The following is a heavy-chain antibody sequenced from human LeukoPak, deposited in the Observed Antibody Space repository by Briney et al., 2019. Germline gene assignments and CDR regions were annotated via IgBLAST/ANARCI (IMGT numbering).Heavy chain of an antibody. CDR2: VYYTGRT. CDR3: ARVPRSYYYYYYMDV. V-gene: IGHV4-59*02. J-gene: IGHJ6*03. Sequence: PSETLSLTCTVSGDSVSSNYWNWIRQPPGKGLEWIGYVYYTGRTNYNPSLESRVTISIDTSKNQFSLRLTSVTAADTAVYYCARVPRSYYYYYYMDVWGKGTTVTVSS. CDR1: GDSVSSNY.